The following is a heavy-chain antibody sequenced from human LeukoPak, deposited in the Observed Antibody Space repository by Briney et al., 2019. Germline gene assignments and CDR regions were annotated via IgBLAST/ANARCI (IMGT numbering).Heavy chain of an antibody. CDR1: GGTFSSYA. J-gene: IGHJ4*02. CDR3: ASRDYCSGGSCDKDY. CDR2: IIPIFGTA. Sequence: GSSVKVSCKASGGTFSSYAISWVRQAPGQGLEWMGGIIPIFGTANYAQKFQGRVTITTDESTSTAYMELSSLRSEDTAVYYCASRDYCSGGSCDKDYRGQGTLVTVSS. V-gene: IGHV1-69*05. D-gene: IGHD2-15*01.